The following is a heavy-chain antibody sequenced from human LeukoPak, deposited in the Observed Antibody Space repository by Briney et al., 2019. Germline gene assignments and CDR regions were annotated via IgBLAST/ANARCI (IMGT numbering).Heavy chain of an antibody. CDR2: IYYSGST. Sequence: SETLSLTCTVSGGSISSYYLSWIRQPPGKGLEWIGYIYYSGSTNYNPSLKSRVTISVDTSKNQFSLKLSSVTAADTAVYYCARIGGSSGAFDIWGQGTMVTVSS. J-gene: IGHJ3*02. D-gene: IGHD6-13*01. CDR1: GGSISSYY. CDR3: ARIGGSSGAFDI. V-gene: IGHV4-59*01.